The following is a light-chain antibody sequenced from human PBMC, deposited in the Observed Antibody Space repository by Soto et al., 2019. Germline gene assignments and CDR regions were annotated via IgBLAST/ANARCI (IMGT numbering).Light chain of an antibody. V-gene: IGKV3-15*01. CDR3: QQYNNWPPWT. CDR2: DAS. Sequence: EIVMTQSPATLSVSPGERATLSCRASQSVSSNLAWYQQKPGQAPRLLTYDASTSATGIPARFSGSGSGTEFTLTISGLQSEDFAVYYGQQYNNWPPWTFGQGTKVEIK. CDR1: QSVSSN. J-gene: IGKJ1*01.